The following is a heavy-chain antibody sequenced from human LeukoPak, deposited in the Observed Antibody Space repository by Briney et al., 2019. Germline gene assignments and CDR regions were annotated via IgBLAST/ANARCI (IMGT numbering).Heavy chain of an antibody. Sequence: PGGSLRLSCAASGFTFSSYAMSWVRQAPGKGLEWVSAISGSGGSTYYADSVKGRFTISRDNSKNTLYLQVNSLRDEDTAVYYCAKGRGSSGWYYFDYWGQGTLVTVSS. CDR3: AKGRGSSGWYYFDY. CDR1: GFTFSSYA. CDR2: ISGSGGST. D-gene: IGHD6-19*01. J-gene: IGHJ4*02. V-gene: IGHV3-23*01.